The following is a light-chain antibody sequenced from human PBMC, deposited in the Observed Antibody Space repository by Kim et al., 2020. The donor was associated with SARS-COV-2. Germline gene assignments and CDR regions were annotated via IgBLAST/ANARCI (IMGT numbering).Light chain of an antibody. Sequence: GSSVKLTCTLSSGDGHCAIAWHQQQPEEGPRYLMRLNSDGSHTKGDGIPDRFSGSSSGAERYLTISSLQSEDEADYYCQTWGSGGVFGGGTQLTVL. J-gene: IGLJ2*01. CDR1: SGDGHCA. V-gene: IGLV4-69*01. CDR3: QTWGSGGV. CDR2: LNSDGSH.